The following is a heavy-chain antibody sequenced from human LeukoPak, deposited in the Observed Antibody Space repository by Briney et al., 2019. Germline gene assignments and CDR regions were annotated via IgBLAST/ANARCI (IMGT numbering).Heavy chain of an antibody. CDR3: VGTIASRGSEY. D-gene: IGHD6-6*01. Sequence: GGSLRLSCAASGFTFTNYWMHWVRQAPGMRLVWVSRLPPDELGIIYADSVKGRFTVSRDSAKNTVYLQMNNLRVDDTAMYYCVGTIASRGSEYWGQGALVTVSS. J-gene: IGHJ4*02. CDR1: GFTFTNYW. V-gene: IGHV3-74*01. CDR2: LPPDELGI.